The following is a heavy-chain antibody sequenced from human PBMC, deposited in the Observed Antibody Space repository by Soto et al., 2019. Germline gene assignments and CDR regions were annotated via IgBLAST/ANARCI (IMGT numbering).Heavy chain of an antibody. V-gene: IGHV4-39*01. D-gene: IGHD2-2*01. J-gene: IGHJ5*02. CDR2: IYYSGST. CDR1: GGSISSSSYY. Sequence: SETLSLTCTVSGGSISSSSYYWGWIRQPPGKGLEWIGSIYYSGSTYYNPSLKSRVTISVDTSKNQFSLKLSSVTAADTAVYYCARTIVVVPAANTYNWFDPWGQGTLVTVSS. CDR3: ARTIVVVPAANTYNWFDP.